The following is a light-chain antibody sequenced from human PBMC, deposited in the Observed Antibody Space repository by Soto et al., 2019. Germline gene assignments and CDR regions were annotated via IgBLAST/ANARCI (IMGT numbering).Light chain of an antibody. J-gene: IGKJ1*01. V-gene: IGKV1-5*03. Sequence: DIQMTQSPSTLSASVGDSVTITCRASQSISSWLAWYHQKPGKAPKLLIYKASSLKSGVPSRFSGSGSGTECTLTISSLQPDDFATYYFQQYNSYPWTCGQGTKVEIK. CDR2: KAS. CDR3: QQYNSYPWT. CDR1: QSISSW.